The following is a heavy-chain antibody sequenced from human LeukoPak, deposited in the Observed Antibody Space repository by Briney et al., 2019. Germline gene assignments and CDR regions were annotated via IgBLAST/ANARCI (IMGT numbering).Heavy chain of an antibody. V-gene: IGHV3-30-3*01. CDR1: GFTFSSYW. CDR3: ARGSPTSCYSVWFDP. Sequence: GGSLRLSCAASGFTFSSYWMHWVRQALGKGLEWVAVISYDGSNKYYADSVKGRFTISRDNSKNTLYLQMNSLRAEDTAVYYCARGSPTSCYSVWFDPWGQGTLVTVSS. D-gene: IGHD2-15*01. J-gene: IGHJ5*02. CDR2: ISYDGSNK.